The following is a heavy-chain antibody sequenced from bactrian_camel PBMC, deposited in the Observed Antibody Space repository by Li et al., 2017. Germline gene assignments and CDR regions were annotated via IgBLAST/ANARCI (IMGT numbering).Heavy chain of an antibody. Sequence: HVQLVESGGGSVQAGGSLRLSCTASEYISAIGWFRQASGKEREGVAGMGIARGLAYYDESVKGRFTISEDTASDTVFLQMNSLEPEDTAMYYCAADFGPYCSGSYLARRANFEGQGTQVTVS. CDR1: EYISA. CDR2: MGIARGLA. D-gene: IGHD2*01. V-gene: IGHV3S63*01. J-gene: IGHJ4*01.